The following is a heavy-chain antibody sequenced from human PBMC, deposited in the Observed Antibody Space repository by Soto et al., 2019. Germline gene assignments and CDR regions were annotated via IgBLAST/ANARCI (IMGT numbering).Heavy chain of an antibody. CDR3: LKDRQGLPRAGAFNI. CDR1: GFTFSSYA. CDR2: ISGSGGST. V-gene: IGHV3-23*01. J-gene: IGHJ3*02. D-gene: IGHD2-15*01. Sequence: PGRSLRISCAASGFTFSSYAMIWVRQAPEKGLEWVSAISGSGGSTYYADSVQGRFTISRDNSKNTLYLQMNSLRAEDTAVYYCLKDRQGLPRAGAFNIWGQGKMVT.